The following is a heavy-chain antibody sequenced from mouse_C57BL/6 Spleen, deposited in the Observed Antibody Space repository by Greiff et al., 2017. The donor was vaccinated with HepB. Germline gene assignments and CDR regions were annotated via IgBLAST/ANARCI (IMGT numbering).Heavy chain of an antibody. V-gene: IGHV1-80*01. CDR2: IYPGDGDT. CDR1: GYAFSSYW. D-gene: IGHD1-1*01. CDR3: ARSLITTVVAYYFDY. J-gene: IGHJ2*01. Sequence: QVHVKQSGAELVKPGASVKISCKASGYAFSSYWMNWVKQRPGKGLEWIGQIYPGDGDTNYNGKFKGKATLTADKSSSTAYMQLSSLTSEDSAVYFCARSLITTVVAYYFDYWGQGTTLTVSS.